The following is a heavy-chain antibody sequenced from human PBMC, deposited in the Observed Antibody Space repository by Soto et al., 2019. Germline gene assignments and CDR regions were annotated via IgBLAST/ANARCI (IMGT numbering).Heavy chain of an antibody. CDR3: LQWLPQGNAFDI. D-gene: IGHD6-19*01. J-gene: IGHJ3*02. V-gene: IGHV3-23*01. CDR1: GFTFSSYA. CDR2: ISGSGGST. Sequence: GGSLRLSCAASGFTFSSYAMSWVRQAPGKGLEWVSAISGSGGSTYYADSVKGRFTISRDNSKNTLYLQMNSLRAEDTAVYYCLQWLPQGNAFDIWGQGTMVTVSS.